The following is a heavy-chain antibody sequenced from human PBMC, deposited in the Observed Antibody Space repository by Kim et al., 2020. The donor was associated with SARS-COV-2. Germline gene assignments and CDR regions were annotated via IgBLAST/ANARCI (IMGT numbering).Heavy chain of an antibody. V-gene: IGHV3-48*02. CDR1: GFTFSAYA. CDR2: IGGDGGSI. J-gene: IGHJ4*02. Sequence: GGSLRLSCAASGFTFSAYAMNWVRQAPGKGLEWVSHIGGDGGSIYYANSVKGRIVIFRDNAKNSFSLQMNSLRDEDTAVYYCERGEKPNYFDHWGQGTL. CDR3: ERGEKPNYFDH.